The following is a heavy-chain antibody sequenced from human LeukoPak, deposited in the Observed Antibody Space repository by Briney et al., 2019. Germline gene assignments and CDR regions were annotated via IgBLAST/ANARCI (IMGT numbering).Heavy chain of an antibody. V-gene: IGHV4-30-2*01. CDR2: IYHSGST. CDR1: GGSISSDDYY. D-gene: IGHD3-10*01. J-gene: IGHJ4*02. CDR3: ARGVDYYGV. Sequence: PSQTLSLTCTVSGGSISSDDYYWSWIRQPPGKGLEWIGYIYHSGSTYYNPSLKSRVIILIDRSKNQFSLNLSSVTAADTAVYYCARGVDYYGVWGQGTLVTVSS.